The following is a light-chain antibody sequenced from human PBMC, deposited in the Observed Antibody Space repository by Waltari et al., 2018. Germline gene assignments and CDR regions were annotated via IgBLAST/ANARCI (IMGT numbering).Light chain of an antibody. CDR3: HARDATGVGGS. CDR2: DKN. Sequence: SSELTQDPVVSVAMGQTVRITCQGDSLRRYYASWYQQRPGQAPILVMFDKNNRPSGVPDRFSGSSSDNSASLTITGAQAEEEASYDCHARDATGVGGSFGGGTKLTVL. V-gene: IGLV3-19*01. J-gene: IGLJ2*01. CDR1: SLRRYY.